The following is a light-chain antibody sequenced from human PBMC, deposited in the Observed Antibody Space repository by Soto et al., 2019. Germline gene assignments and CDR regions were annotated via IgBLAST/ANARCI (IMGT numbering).Light chain of an antibody. CDR2: EVS. CDR3: SSYTSSSTLVV. CDR1: SSDVGGYNY. Sequence: QSVLTQPASVSGSPGQSITISCTGTSSDVGGYNYVSWYQQHPGKAPKLMIFEVSNRPSGVSNRFSGSKSDNTASLTISGLQAADEADYYCSSYTSSSTLVVFGTGTKVTVL. J-gene: IGLJ1*01. V-gene: IGLV2-14*01.